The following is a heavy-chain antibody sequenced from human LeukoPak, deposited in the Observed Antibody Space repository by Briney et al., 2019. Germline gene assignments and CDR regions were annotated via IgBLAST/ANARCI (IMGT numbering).Heavy chain of an antibody. CDR2: ISAYNGNT. D-gene: IGHD3-9*01. J-gene: IGHJ6*04. CDR1: GYTFTSYG. Sequence: ASVNVSCKASGYTFTSYGISWVRRAPGQGLEWMGWISAYNGNTNYAQKLQGRVTMTTDTSTSTAYMELRSLRSDDTAVYYCARDRVLRYFDWLSRQDGYGMDVWGKGTTVTVSS. CDR3: ARDRVLRYFDWLSRQDGYGMDV. V-gene: IGHV1-18*04.